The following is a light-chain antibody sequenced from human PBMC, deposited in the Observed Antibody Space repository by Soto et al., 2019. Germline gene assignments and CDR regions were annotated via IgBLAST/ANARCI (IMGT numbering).Light chain of an antibody. V-gene: IGKV3-20*01. CDR2: GAS. Sequence: EIVLTQSPGTLSLSPGERATLSCRASQCVSSDYLAWYQQKPGQAPRLLISGASIRATGIPDRFSGSGSGTDFTLTISRPEPEDFTVYSCQQYGTSPYTFGQGTKLEI. CDR1: QCVSSDY. CDR3: QQYGTSPYT. J-gene: IGKJ2*01.